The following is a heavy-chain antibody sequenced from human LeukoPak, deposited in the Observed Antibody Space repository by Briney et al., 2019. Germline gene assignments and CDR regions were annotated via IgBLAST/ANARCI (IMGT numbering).Heavy chain of an antibody. CDR1: GFTFSNYA. D-gene: IGHD6-19*01. Sequence: GGSLRLSCAASGFTFSNYAMNWVRQAPGKGLECVSSISVSGGSTYYADSVKGRFTISRDNSKNTLYLQMNGLTVEDTAVYSCAKDTGQWPVRTFDSWGQGTLVTVSS. J-gene: IGHJ4*02. CDR2: ISVSGGST. CDR3: AKDTGQWPVRTFDS. V-gene: IGHV3-23*01.